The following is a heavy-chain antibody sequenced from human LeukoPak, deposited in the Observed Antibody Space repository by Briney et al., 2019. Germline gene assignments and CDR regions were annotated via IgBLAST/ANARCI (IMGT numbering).Heavy chain of an antibody. CDR2: INPNSDGT. Sequence: ASVKVSCKASGYTFTSYGISWVRQAPGQGLEWMGWINPNSDGTNYAQKFQGRVTMTRDTSISTAYMELSRLRSDDTAVYYCARVRDGYNDAYDIWGQGTMVTVTS. CDR1: GYTFTSYG. V-gene: IGHV1-2*02. J-gene: IGHJ3*02. CDR3: ARVRDGYNDAYDI. D-gene: IGHD5-24*01.